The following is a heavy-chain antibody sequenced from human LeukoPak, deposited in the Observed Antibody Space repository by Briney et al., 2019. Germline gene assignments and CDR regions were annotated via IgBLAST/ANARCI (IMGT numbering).Heavy chain of an antibody. CDR2: IYYGGNT. CDR1: GGSISSSSHY. CDR3: ARLGYCDGGCCYLPFDQ. D-gene: IGHD2-15*01. V-gene: IGHV4-39*01. J-gene: IGHJ4*02. Sequence: PSETLSLTCSVSGGSISSSSHYCGWIRQPPGKGLEWIGIIYYGGNTYYNPSLRSRFTISVDTSKKQFSLKLTSVTAAGTAVYYCARLGYCDGGCCYLPFDQWGQGTLVIVSS.